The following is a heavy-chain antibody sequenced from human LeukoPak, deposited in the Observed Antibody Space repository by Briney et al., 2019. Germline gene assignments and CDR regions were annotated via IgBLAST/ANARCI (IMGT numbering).Heavy chain of an antibody. CDR1: GGSFSGYY. D-gene: IGHD6-13*01. Sequence: SETLSLTCAVYGGSFSGYYWSWIRQPPGKGLEWIGEINHSESTNYNPSLKTRVTISVDTSKNQYSLKLSSVTAADTAVYYCARGFLKYSSSPYYFDYWGQGTLVTVSS. CDR2: INHSEST. CDR3: ARGFLKYSSSPYYFDY. V-gene: IGHV4-34*01. J-gene: IGHJ4*02.